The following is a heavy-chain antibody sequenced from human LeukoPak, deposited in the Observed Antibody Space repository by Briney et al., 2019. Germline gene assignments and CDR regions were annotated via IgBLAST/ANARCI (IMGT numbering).Heavy chain of an antibody. CDR1: GFTLSSYW. Sequence: GGSLRLSCAASGFTLSSYWMSWVRQAPGKGLEWVARIKQDGSEKHYVDSVKGRFTISRDNARNSVYLQMNSLRGEDTAVYYCARAVDVADYWGQGTLVAVSS. CDR3: ARAVDVADY. D-gene: IGHD3-16*01. V-gene: IGHV3-7*01. J-gene: IGHJ4*02. CDR2: IKQDGSEK.